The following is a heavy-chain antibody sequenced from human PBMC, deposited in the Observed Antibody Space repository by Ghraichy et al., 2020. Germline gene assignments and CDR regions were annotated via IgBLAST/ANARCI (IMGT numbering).Heavy chain of an antibody. CDR1: GYTFTTYD. CDR2: LGPNNGNT. V-gene: IGHV1-8*01. Sequence: ASVKVSCKASGYTFTTYDINWVRQAPGQGLEWMGGLGPNNGNTDYAQKFQARVSLTRDTSITTAYMELSGLTPEDTAIYYCARAVVVATPYYYDGLDVWGQGTTVAVSS. J-gene: IGHJ6*02. CDR3: ARAVVVATPYYYDGLDV. D-gene: IGHD5-12*01.